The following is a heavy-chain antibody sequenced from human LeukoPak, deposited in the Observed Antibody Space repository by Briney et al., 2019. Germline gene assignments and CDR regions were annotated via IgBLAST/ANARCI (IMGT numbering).Heavy chain of an antibody. J-gene: IGHJ4*02. CDR2: LRGDGET. D-gene: IGHD3-16*01. CDR3: ARASLVSNADAVW. CDR1: GFSFTNYA. Sequence: GGSLRLSCAASGFSFTNYAMSWVRQAPARGPEWVSSLRGDGETFYADSVKGRFTLSRDDSRNTVYLQLNNLRVEDTAIYYCARASLVSNADAVWWGQGTQVTVSP. V-gene: IGHV3-23*01.